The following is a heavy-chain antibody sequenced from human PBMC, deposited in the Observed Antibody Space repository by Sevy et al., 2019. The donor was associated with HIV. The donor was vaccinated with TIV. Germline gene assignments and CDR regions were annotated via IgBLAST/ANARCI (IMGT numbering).Heavy chain of an antibody. CDR3: AKEGTYYDDSSGNDY. J-gene: IGHJ4*02. D-gene: IGHD3-22*01. V-gene: IGHV3-23*01. CDR1: GFTFSSYA. Sequence: GGSLRLSCAASGFTFSSYAMSWVRQAPGKGLEWVSAIGGSGGSTYYADSVKGRFTISRDNSKNTLYLQMNSLRAEDTAVYYCAKEGTYYDDSSGNDYWGQGTLVTVSS. CDR2: IGGSGGST.